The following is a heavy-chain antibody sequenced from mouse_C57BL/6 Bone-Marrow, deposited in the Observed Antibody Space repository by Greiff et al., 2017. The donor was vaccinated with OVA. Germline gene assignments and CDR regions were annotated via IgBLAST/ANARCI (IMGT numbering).Heavy chain of an antibody. V-gene: IGHV1-15*01. CDR1: GYTFTDYE. Sequence: QVRLQQSGAELVRPGASVTLSCKASGYTFTDYEMHWVKQTPVHGLEWIGAIDPETGGTAYNQKFKGKAILTADKSSSTAYMELRSLTSEDSAVYYCTRDRFITTVVATNYFDYWGQGTTLTVSS. CDR3: TRDRFITTVVATNYFDY. CDR2: IDPETGGT. J-gene: IGHJ2*01. D-gene: IGHD1-1*01.